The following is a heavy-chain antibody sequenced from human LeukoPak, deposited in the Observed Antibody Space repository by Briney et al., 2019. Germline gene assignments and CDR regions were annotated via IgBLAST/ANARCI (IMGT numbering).Heavy chain of an antibody. CDR2: IIPVFGTP. D-gene: IGHD2-8*01. CDR1: GGTFSSYA. Sequence: GASVKVSCKASGGTFSSYAISWVRQAPGQGLEWVGGIIPVFGTPNYAQKFQGRVTITTDESTSTAYMELTSLRSEDTAMYYCASNDLVVYAGLYWGQGTLVTVSS. V-gene: IGHV1-69*05. CDR3: ASNDLVVYAGLY. J-gene: IGHJ4*02.